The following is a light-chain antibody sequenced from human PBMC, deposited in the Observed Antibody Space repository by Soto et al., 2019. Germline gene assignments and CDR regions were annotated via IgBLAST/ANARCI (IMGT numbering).Light chain of an antibody. J-gene: IGKJ2*01. Sequence: DIQMTQSPSTLSASIGDRVTVTCRASPSISTWLAWYQQKPGNAPNLLIYDASSLESGVPSRFSGRGSGTEFTLTISSLQADDFATYYCQQYNTYPHTFGQGTKLEIK. CDR1: PSISTW. CDR2: DAS. V-gene: IGKV1-5*01. CDR3: QQYNTYPHT.